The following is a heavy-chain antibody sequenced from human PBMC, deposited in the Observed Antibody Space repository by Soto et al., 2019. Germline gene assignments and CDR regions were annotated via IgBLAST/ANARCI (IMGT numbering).Heavy chain of an antibody. CDR1: GYTFTSYY. CDR3: ARDPDIVATAEYFQH. Sequence: GASVKVSCKASGYTFTSYYMHWVRQAPGQGLEWMGIINPSGGSTSYAQKFQGRVTMTRDTSTSTVYMELSSLRSEDTAVYYCARDPDIVATAEYFQHWGQGTLVTVSS. D-gene: IGHD5-12*01. V-gene: IGHV1-46*01. CDR2: INPSGGST. J-gene: IGHJ1*01.